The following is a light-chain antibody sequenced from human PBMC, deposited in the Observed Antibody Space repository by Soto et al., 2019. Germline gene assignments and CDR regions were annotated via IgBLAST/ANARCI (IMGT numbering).Light chain of an antibody. CDR2: DAS. V-gene: IGKV3-11*01. CDR3: QQRSNWPQLT. J-gene: IGKJ4*01. CDR1: QSVSSY. Sequence: PATLSLSPGERATLSCRASQSVSSYLAWYQQKPGQAPRLLIYDASNRATGIPARFSGSGSGTDFTLTISSLEPEDFAVYYCQQRSNWPQLTFGGGTKVEIK.